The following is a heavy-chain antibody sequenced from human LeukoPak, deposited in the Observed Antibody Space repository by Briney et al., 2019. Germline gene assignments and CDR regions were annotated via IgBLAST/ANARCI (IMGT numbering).Heavy chain of an antibody. V-gene: IGHV4-4*09. CDR3: ARASYYDPPRAYYYMDV. Sequence: SETLSLNCTVSGGSISSYYWSWIRHPPGKELEWITYIYTSGSTNYNPSLTSRGTISVDTYNNQFSLKLSSVTAADTAVYYCARASYYDPPRAYYYMDVWGKGTTVTVSS. D-gene: IGHD3-3*01. CDR1: GGSISSYY. J-gene: IGHJ6*03. CDR2: IYTSGST.